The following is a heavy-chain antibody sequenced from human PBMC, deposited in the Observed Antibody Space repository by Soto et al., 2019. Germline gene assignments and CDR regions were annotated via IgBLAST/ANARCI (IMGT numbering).Heavy chain of an antibody. CDR1: GDTFGSYT. CDR2: ILPAHGIA. Sequence: QVQLVQSGAEMRKPGSSVKVSCKASGDTFGSYTLSWLRRAPGLGLEWMARILPAHGIANYAQKFQDKVTLSADMSSQTTYLELTSLNSADTAVFFCAGDGGAAGFFDSWGQGTLVNVSS. V-gene: IGHV1-69*08. J-gene: IGHJ4*02. CDR3: AGDGGAAGFFDS. D-gene: IGHD6-25*01.